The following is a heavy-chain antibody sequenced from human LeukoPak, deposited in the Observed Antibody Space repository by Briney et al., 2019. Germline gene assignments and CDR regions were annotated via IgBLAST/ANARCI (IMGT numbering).Heavy chain of an antibody. Sequence: GGSLRLSCEASGFPFSTYGMHWVRQAPGKGLEWVAFIRNDESNKHYADSVKGRFTISRDNAKNSLYLQMNSLRAEDTAVYYCAREKMGGSGIDWGQGTLVTVSS. D-gene: IGHD3-10*01. V-gene: IGHV3-30*02. CDR2: IRNDESNK. CDR1: GFPFSTYG. J-gene: IGHJ4*02. CDR3: AREKMGGSGID.